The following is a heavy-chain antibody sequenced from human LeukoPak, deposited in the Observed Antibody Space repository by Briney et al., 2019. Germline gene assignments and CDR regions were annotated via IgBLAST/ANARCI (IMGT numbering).Heavy chain of an antibody. CDR2: ISYDGSNE. CDR1: GFTFSSYV. D-gene: IGHD3-22*01. V-gene: IGHV3-30*04. CDR3: AKDLTMIVVSVDP. J-gene: IGHJ5*02. Sequence: PGGSLRLSCAASGFTFSSYVMHWVRQAPGKGLEWVAIISYDGSNEYYADSVKGRFTISRDNSKNTLYLQMNSLRAEDTAVYYCAKDLTMIVVSVDPWGQGTLVTVSS.